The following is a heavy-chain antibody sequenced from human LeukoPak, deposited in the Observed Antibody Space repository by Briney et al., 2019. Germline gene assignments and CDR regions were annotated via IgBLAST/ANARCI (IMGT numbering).Heavy chain of an antibody. CDR1: GFTFSSYA. V-gene: IGHV3-23*01. Sequence: GGSLRLSCAASGFTFSSYAMSWVRQAPGKGLEWVSAISGSGGSTYYADSVKGRFTISRDKSKNTLYLQMNSLRAEDTAVYYCARVPAYYYYYMDVWGKGTTVTISS. J-gene: IGHJ6*03. CDR3: ARVPAYYYYYMDV. CDR2: ISGSGGST.